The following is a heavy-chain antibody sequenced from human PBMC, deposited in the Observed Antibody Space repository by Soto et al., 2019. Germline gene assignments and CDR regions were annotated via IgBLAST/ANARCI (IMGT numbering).Heavy chain of an antibody. V-gene: IGHV6-1*01. CDR1: GDSVSSNSAA. CDR3: ARDEYSSSSDEIGLFDP. D-gene: IGHD6-6*01. J-gene: IGHJ5*02. Sequence: SQTLSLTCAISGDSVSSNSAAWNWIRQSPSRGLEWLGRTYYRSKWYNDYAVSVKSRITINPDTSKNQFSLQLNSVTPVDTAVYYCARDEYSSSSDEIGLFDPWGQGTLVTVSS. CDR2: TYYRSKWYN.